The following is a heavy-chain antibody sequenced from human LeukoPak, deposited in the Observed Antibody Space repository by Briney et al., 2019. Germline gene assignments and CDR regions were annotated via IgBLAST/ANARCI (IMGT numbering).Heavy chain of an antibody. Sequence: GGSLRLSCAVSGYAFSNAWMNWVRQAPGKGLEWVSHISSSGSTIYYADSVKGRFTISRDNAKNSLYLQMNSLRAEDTAVYYCARDRSSGYSYGHGFDYWGQGTLVTVSS. CDR3: ARDRSSGYSYGHGFDY. D-gene: IGHD5-18*01. CDR1: GYAFSNAW. V-gene: IGHV3-48*03. J-gene: IGHJ4*02. CDR2: ISSSGSTI.